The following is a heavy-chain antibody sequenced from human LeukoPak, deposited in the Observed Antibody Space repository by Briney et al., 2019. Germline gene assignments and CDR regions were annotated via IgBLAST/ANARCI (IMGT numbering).Heavy chain of an antibody. CDR2: ISSSSSYI. D-gene: IGHD6-19*01. J-gene: IGHJ4*02. CDR1: GFTFSSYS. Sequence: PGGSLRLSCAASGFTFSSYSMNWVRQAPGKGLEWVSSISSSSSYIYYADSVKGRFTISRDNAKNSLYLQMNSLRAEDTAVYYCARPGIAVAGGKRYYFDYWGQGTLVTVSS. V-gene: IGHV3-21*01. CDR3: ARPGIAVAGGKRYYFDY.